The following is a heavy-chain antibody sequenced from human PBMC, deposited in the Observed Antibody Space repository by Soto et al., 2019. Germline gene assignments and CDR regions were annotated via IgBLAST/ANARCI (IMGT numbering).Heavy chain of an antibody. CDR3: ARDHGAITIFGLVLSHMDV. D-gene: IGHD3-3*01. J-gene: IGHJ6*02. CDR2: ISYDGSNK. Sequence: QVQLVESGGGVVQPGRSLRLSCAASGFTFSSYGMHWVRQAPGKGLEWVAVISYDGSNKYYADSVKGRFTISRDNSKNTQYMHMNGLRAEDTAVYYCARDHGAITIFGLVLSHMDVWGQGTTVTVSS. V-gene: IGHV3-30*03. CDR1: GFTFSSYG.